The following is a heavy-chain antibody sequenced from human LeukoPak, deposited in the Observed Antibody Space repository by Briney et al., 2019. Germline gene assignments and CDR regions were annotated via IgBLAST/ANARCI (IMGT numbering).Heavy chain of an antibody. J-gene: IGHJ6*03. CDR2: IYYSGST. CDR1: GGSISSYY. CDR3: ARGPPNYYGSGSYSGYYYYYYMDV. Sequence: SETLSLTCTVSGGSISSYYWSWIRQPPGKGLEWIGYIYYSGSTNYNPSLKRRVTISVDTSKNQFSLKLSSVTAADTAVYYCARGPPNYYGSGSYSGYYYYYYMDVWGKGTTVTVSS. V-gene: IGHV4-59*01. D-gene: IGHD3-10*01.